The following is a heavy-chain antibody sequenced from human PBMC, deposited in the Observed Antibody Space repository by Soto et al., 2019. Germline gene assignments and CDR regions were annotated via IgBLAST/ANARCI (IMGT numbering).Heavy chain of an antibody. CDR3: ARGETAMVSPYYYGMDV. CDR2: IIPIFGTE. CDR1: GGTFSSYA. J-gene: IGHJ6*02. Sequence: SVKVSCKASGGTFSSYAISWVRQAPGQGLEWMGGIIPIFGTENYAQKFQGRVTITADEYTSTAYMELSSLRSEDTAVYYCARGETAMVSPYYYGMDVWGQGPTVTVSS. V-gene: IGHV1-69*13. D-gene: IGHD5-18*01.